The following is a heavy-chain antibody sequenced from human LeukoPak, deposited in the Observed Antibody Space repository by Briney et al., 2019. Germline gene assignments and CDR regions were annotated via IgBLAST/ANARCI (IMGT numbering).Heavy chain of an antibody. V-gene: IGHV3-43D*03. D-gene: IGHD2-2*02. CDR3: ARDRLRYCTSISCYIPIR. CDR1: GFTFDDYA. J-gene: IGHJ4*02. Sequence: GGSLRLSCAASGFTFDDYAMHWVRQTPGKGLEWVSLISWDGGSTFYADSVKGRFTISRDNSKNSLYLQMNSPRTEDTALYYCARDRLRYCTSISCYIPIRWGQGTLVTVSS. CDR2: ISWDGGST.